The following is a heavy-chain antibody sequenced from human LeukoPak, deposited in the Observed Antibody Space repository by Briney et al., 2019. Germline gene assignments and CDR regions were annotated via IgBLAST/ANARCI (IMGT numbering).Heavy chain of an antibody. D-gene: IGHD6-25*01. CDR2: IIPIFGTA. CDR3: ATSGSVTGNFDY. V-gene: IGHV1-69*05. J-gene: IGHJ4*02. CDR1: GYTFTSYG. Sequence: SVKVSCKASGYTFTSYGISLVRQAPGQGLEWMGGIIPIFGTANYAQKFQGRVTITTDESTSTAYMELSSLRSEDTAVYYCATSGSVTGNFDYWGQGTLVTVSS.